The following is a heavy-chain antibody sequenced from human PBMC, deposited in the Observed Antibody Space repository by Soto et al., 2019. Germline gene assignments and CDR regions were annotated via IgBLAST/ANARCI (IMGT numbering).Heavy chain of an antibody. CDR1: GFSLSTSGMC. CDR2: IDWDDDK. J-gene: IGHJ3*02. V-gene: IGHV2-70*01. CDR3: ARIDPYYYDSSGYTSAFDI. D-gene: IGHD3-22*01. Sequence: GPTLVNPTQTLTLTCTFSGFSLSTSGMCVSWIRQPPGKALEWLALIDWDDDKYYSTSLKTRLTISKDTSKNQVVLTMTNMDPVDTATYYCARIDPYYYDSSGYTSAFDIWGQGTMVTVSS.